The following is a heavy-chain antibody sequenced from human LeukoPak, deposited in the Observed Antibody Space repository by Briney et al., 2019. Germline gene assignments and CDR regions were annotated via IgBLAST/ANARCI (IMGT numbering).Heavy chain of an antibody. Sequence: PGGSLRLSCAASGFTFSSYSMNWVRQAPEKGLEWVSLISSGGSTYYADSLKGRFTISRDNSKNTLYLQMNSLRAEDTAVYYCGRVGDGYNDNYWGQGTLVTVSS. D-gene: IGHD5-24*01. CDR3: GRVGDGYNDNY. J-gene: IGHJ4*02. CDR1: GFTFSSYS. V-gene: IGHV3-66*01. CDR2: ISSGGST.